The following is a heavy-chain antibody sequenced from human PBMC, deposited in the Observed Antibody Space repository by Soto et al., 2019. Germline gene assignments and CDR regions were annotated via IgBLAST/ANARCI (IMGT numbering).Heavy chain of an antibody. J-gene: IGHJ5*02. CDR3: ARERVAVAGPDLNWFDP. V-gene: IGHV1-69*04. Sequence: ASVKVSCKASGGTFSSYTISWVRQAPGQGLEWMGRIIPILGIANYAQKFQGRVTITADKSTSTAYMELSSLRSEDTAVYYCARERVAVAGPDLNWFDPWGQGTLVTVSS. CDR2: IIPILGIA. CDR1: GGTFSSYT. D-gene: IGHD6-19*01.